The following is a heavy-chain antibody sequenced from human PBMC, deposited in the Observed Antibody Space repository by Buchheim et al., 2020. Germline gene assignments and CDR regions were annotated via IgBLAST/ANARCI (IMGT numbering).Heavy chain of an antibody. CDR1: GFTFSSYG. Sequence: QVQLVESGGGVVQPGRSLRLSCAASGFTFSSYGMHWVRQAPGKGLEWVAVIWYDGSNKYYADSAKGRFTISRDNSKNTLSLPMNSPRAEDTAVYYCARELRDFWKGEANWFDPWGQGTL. CDR3: ARELRDFWKGEANWFDP. J-gene: IGHJ5*02. V-gene: IGHV3-33*01. D-gene: IGHD3-3*01. CDR2: IWYDGSNK.